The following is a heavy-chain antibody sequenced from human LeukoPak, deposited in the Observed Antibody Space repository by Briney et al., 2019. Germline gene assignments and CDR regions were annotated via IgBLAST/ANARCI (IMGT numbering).Heavy chain of an antibody. CDR3: ARGSMGREWLLTDNWFDP. CDR2: INTNTGNP. V-gene: IGHV7-4-1*02. J-gene: IGHJ5*02. Sequence: GASVKVSCKASGYTFTSYAMNWVRQAPGQGLEWMGWINTNTGNPTYAQGFTGRFVFSLDTSVSTAYLQISSLKAEDTAVYYCARGSMGREWLLTDNWFDPWGQGTLVTVSS. D-gene: IGHD3-3*01. CDR1: GYTFTSYA.